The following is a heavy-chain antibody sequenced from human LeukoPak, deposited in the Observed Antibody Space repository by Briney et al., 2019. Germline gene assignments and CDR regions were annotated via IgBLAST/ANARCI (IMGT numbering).Heavy chain of an antibody. J-gene: IGHJ4*02. Sequence: GGSLRLSCAASGFTFSTYAMTWVRQAPGKGLEWVSAITGTGDGTSAADSVKGRFTISRDSSKHTLYLQMNSLRVEDTAVYYCAKAGLVRGGALDSWGQGTLVTVSS. D-gene: IGHD6-6*01. CDR3: AKAGLVRGGALDS. V-gene: IGHV3-23*01. CDR1: GFTFSTYA. CDR2: ITGTGDGT.